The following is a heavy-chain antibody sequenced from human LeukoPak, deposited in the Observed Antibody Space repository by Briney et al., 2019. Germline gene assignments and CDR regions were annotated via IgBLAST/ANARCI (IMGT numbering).Heavy chain of an antibody. CDR3: ARGASPYYYYYYMDV. CDR1: GFTFSSYA. V-gene: IGHV3-23*01. CDR2: FSGSGGST. J-gene: IGHJ6*03. Sequence: GGSLRLSCAASGFTFSSYAMSWVRQAPGKGLECISGFSGSGGSTYYADSVKGRFTISRDNSKNTLYLQMNSLRAEDTAVYYCARGASPYYYYYYMDVWGKGTTVTVSS.